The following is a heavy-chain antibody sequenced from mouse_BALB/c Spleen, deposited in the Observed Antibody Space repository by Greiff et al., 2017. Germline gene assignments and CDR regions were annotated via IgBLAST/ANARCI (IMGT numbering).Heavy chain of an antibody. Sequence: EVKLVESGGGLVQPGGSRKLSCAASGFTFSSFGMHWVRQAPEKGLEWVAYISSGSSTIYYADTVKGRFTISRDNPKNTLFLQMTSLRSEDTAMYYCARRWYRYYAMDYWGQGTSVTVSS. D-gene: IGHD2-1*01. CDR2: ISSGSSTI. J-gene: IGHJ4*01. CDR1: GFTFSSFG. CDR3: ARRWYRYYAMDY. V-gene: IGHV5-17*02.